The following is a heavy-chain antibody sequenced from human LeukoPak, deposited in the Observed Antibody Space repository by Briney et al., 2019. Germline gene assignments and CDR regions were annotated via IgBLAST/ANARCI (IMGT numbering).Heavy chain of an antibody. D-gene: IGHD6-6*01. Sequence: SETLSLTCTVSGASISSGSYYWSRIRQPDGKGLVWIGRIYTSGSTNYNPSLKSRVTISVDTSTNQFSLKLSSVTAADTAVYYCASISSYYYYYYMDVWGKGTTVTVSS. CDR1: GASISSGSYY. CDR3: ASISSYYYYYYMDV. V-gene: IGHV4-61*02. CDR2: IYTSGST. J-gene: IGHJ6*03.